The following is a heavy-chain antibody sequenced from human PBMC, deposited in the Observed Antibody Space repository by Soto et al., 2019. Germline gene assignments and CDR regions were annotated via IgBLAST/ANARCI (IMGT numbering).Heavy chain of an antibody. CDR3: AIGDRDFWSGYYTYFDY. J-gene: IGHJ4*02. CDR2: MNPNSGNT. Sequence: ASVKVSCKASGYTFTSYDINWVRQATGQGLEWMGWMNPNSGNTGYAQKFQGRVNMTRNTSISTAYKELSNLKSGDTAVYYCAIGDRDFWSGYYTYFDYWGQGTLVTVSS. CDR1: GYTFTSYD. V-gene: IGHV1-8*01. D-gene: IGHD3-3*01.